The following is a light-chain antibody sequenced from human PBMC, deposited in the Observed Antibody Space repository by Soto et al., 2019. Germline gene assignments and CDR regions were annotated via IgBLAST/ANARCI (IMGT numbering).Light chain of an antibody. V-gene: IGKV3-20*01. Sequence: EMVLTQSPGTLSLSPGERATLSCRASQSVSSSYLAWYQQKPGQAPRLLIYGASSRATGIPDRFSGSGSGTDFTRTISRLEPEDFAVYYCQQGSTFGQGTKLEIK. CDR2: GAS. CDR1: QSVSSSY. CDR3: QQGST. J-gene: IGKJ2*01.